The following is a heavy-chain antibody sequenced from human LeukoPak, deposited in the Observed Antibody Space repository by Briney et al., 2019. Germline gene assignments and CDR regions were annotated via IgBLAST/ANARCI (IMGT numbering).Heavy chain of an antibody. D-gene: IGHD6-19*01. CDR2: IKQDGSEK. V-gene: IGHV3-7*01. CDR3: ARDFGPVAGIFYY. J-gene: IGHJ4*02. Sequence: GGSLRLSCAASGFTFSSYWMSWVRQAPGKGLEGVANIKQDGSEKYYVDSVKGRFTISRDNAKNSLYLQMNSLRAEDTAVYYCARDFGPVAGIFYYWGQGTLVTVSS. CDR1: GFTFSSYW.